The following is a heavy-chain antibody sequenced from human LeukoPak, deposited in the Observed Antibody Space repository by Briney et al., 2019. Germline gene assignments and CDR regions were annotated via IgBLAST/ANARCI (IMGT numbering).Heavy chain of an antibody. CDR3: ASDYYDSSGYLEYFQH. V-gene: IGHV4-59*01. J-gene: IGHJ1*01. CDR2: IYYSGST. CDR1: GGSISSYY. Sequence: SETLSLTCTVSGGSISSYYWSWIRQPPGKGLEWIGYIYYSGSTNYNPSLKSRVTISVDTSKNQFSLKLSSVTAADTAVYYCASDYYDSSGYLEYFQHWGRGTLVTVSS. D-gene: IGHD3-22*01.